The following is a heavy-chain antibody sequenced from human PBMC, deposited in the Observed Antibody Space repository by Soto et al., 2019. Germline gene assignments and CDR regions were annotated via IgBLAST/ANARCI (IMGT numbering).Heavy chain of an antibody. CDR1: GGTFSSYT. J-gene: IGHJ4*02. V-gene: IGHV1-69*02. D-gene: IGHD5-12*01. CDR3: ARGTDKLSGYDFLPAYYFDY. CDR2: IIPILGIA. Sequence: ASVKVSCKASGGTFSSYTISWVRQAPGQGLEWMGRIIPILGIANYAQKFQGRVTITADKSTSTAYMELSSLRSEDTAVYYCARGTDKLSGYDFLPAYYFDYWGQGTLVTVSS.